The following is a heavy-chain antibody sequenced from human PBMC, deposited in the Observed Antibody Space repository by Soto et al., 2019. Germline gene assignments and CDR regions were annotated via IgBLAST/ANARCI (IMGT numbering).Heavy chain of an antibody. CDR2: TRNKANSYTT. D-gene: IGHD3-3*01. CDR3: ARGRRPLRPYDFWGPYYYGMDV. Sequence: EVQLVESGGGLVQPGGSLRLSCAASGFTFSDHYMDWVRQAPGKGLEWVGRTRNKANSYTTEYAASVKGRFTISRDDSKNXXYXQXNSLKTEDTAVYYCARGRRPLRPYDFWGPYYYGMDVWGQGTTVTVSS. J-gene: IGHJ6*02. V-gene: IGHV3-72*01. CDR1: GFTFSDHY.